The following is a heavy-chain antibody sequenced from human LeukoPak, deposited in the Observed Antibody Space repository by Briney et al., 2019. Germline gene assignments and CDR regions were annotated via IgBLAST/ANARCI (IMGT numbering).Heavy chain of an antibody. CDR1: GYSFTSYR. Sequence: GEPLKTSFKGPGYSFTSYRIAWVPQIPGKGLEWIGIFYPVDSDTRYSPSFQGQVTISADTSISTAYLQWSSLKASDTAMYYCARNGMTDIAMVKDYWGQGTLGTVSS. J-gene: IGHJ4*02. CDR3: ARNGMTDIAMVKDY. CDR2: FYPVDSDT. V-gene: IGHV5-51*01. D-gene: IGHD5-18*01.